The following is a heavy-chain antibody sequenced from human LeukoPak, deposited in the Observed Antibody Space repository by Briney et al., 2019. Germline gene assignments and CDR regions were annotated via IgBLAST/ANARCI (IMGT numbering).Heavy chain of an antibody. CDR1: GGSISSSSYY. J-gene: IGHJ4*02. V-gene: IGHV4-39*01. D-gene: IGHD3-22*01. CDR3: ARGQYYYDSSGYPTTTRGFDY. CDR2: IYYSGST. Sequence: PSETLSLTCTVSGGSISSSSYYWGWIRQPPGKGLEWIGSIYYSGSTYYNPSLKSRVTISVDTSKNQFSLKLSSVTAADTAVYYCARGQYYYDSSGYPTTTRGFDYWGQGTLVTVSS.